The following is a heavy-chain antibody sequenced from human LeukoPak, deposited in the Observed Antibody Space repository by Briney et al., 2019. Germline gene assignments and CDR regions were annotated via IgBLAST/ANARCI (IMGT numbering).Heavy chain of an antibody. J-gene: IGHJ4*02. D-gene: IGHD5-18*01. CDR3: ARDNPAMAPFDY. Sequence: GGSLRLSCAASGFTFSSYDMHWVRQAPGKGLEWVAVIWYDGSNKYYADSVKGRFTISRDNSKNTLYLQMNSLRAEDTAVYYCARDNPAMAPFDYWGQGTLVTVSS. CDR2: IWYDGSNK. CDR1: GFTFSSYD. V-gene: IGHV3-33*01.